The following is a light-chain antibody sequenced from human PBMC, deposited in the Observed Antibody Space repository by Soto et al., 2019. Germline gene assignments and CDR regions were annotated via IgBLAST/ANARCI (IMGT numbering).Light chain of an antibody. CDR1: QGIGNA. Sequence: AIPMNHSPSSLSASGEDGGTISCRASQGIGNALGWYQQKPGKPPKVLIYGASNLQSGVPPRFSGSGSGTDFTLAISSLQPEDSATYYSLQAINYPWTFGQGTKVDIK. V-gene: IGKV1-6*01. CDR3: LQAINYPWT. CDR2: GAS. J-gene: IGKJ1*01.